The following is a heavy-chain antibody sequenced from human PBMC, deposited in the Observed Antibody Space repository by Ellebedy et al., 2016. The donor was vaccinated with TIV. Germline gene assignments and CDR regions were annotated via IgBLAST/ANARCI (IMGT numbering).Heavy chain of an antibody. Sequence: SETLSLXXTLSGGSIITPGHDWGWVRRHLGKGLEWLWSVYRTGSTFYEPSLQSRVTVYVDTSKNQFSLKLTSVTAADTAVYYCARHSGRYEPFDSWGQGSLVTVSS. V-gene: IGHV4-39*01. CDR3: ARHSGRYEPFDS. D-gene: IGHD3-10*01. CDR2: VYRTGST. CDR1: GGSIITPGHD. J-gene: IGHJ4*02.